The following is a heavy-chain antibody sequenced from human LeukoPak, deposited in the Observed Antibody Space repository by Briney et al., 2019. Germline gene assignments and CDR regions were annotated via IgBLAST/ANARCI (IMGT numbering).Heavy chain of an antibody. J-gene: IGHJ4*02. CDR1: GFTFSNYG. Sequence: PGGSQRLSCAASGFTFSNYGMSWVRQAPGKGLEWVSAISGGGGNTYCADSVRGRLTISRDNSRNTLYLQMNSLRAEDTAVYYCAQTDYYGSGSSWFFDYWGQGTLVTVSS. V-gene: IGHV3-23*01. CDR3: AQTDYYGSGSSWFFDY. CDR2: ISGGGGNT. D-gene: IGHD3-10*01.